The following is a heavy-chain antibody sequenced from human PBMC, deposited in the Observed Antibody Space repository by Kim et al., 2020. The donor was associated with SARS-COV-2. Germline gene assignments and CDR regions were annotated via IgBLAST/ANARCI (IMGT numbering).Heavy chain of an antibody. J-gene: IGHJ6*02. V-gene: IGHV5-10-1*01. Sequence: GESLKISCKGSGYSFTSYWISWVRQMSGKGLEWMGRIDPSDSYTNYSPSFQGHVTISADKSISTAYLQWSSLKASDTAMYYCARSHPKNWDGDIYYYYGMDVWGQGNTVTVSS. CDR2: IDPSDSYT. D-gene: IGHD1-1*01. CDR3: ARSHPKNWDGDIYYYYGMDV. CDR1: GYSFTSYW.